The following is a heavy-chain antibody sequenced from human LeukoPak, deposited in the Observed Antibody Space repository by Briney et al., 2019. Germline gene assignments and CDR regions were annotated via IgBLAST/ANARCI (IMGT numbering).Heavy chain of an antibody. CDR3: IREDY. Sequence: ASVKVSCKASGYTFTSYDINWVRRASGQGDERMGWMNPNRGNTGYAQKFQGRGTITRNTSIRTAYMELRSLRYEDTAVYYCIREDYWGQGTLVTVSS. D-gene: IGHD3-16*01. J-gene: IGHJ4*02. CDR2: MNPNRGNT. V-gene: IGHV1-8*03. CDR1: GYTFTSYD.